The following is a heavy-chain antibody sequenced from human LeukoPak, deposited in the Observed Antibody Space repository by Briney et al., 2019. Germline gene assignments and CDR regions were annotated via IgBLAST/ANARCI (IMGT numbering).Heavy chain of an antibody. CDR2: IYPGDSDT. CDR3: ATSALAAAGGYYYYGMDV. V-gene: IGHV5-51*01. J-gene: IGHJ6*02. CDR1: GYSFTSYW. D-gene: IGHD6-13*01. Sequence: GESLKISCKGSGYSFTSYWIGWVRQMPGKGLEWRGIIYPGDSDTRYSPSFQGQVTISADKSISTAYLQWSSLKASDTAMYYCATSALAAAGGYYYYGMDVWGQGTTVTVSS.